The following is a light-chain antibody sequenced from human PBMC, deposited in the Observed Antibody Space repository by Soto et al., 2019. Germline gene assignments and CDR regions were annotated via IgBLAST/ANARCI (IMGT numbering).Light chain of an antibody. CDR3: KSYAGSNTYV. CDR1: KNDIGVYDF. J-gene: IGLJ1*01. V-gene: IGLV2-8*01. CDR2: EVV. Sequence: QSALTQPPSASGSPGQSVTISCTGTKNDIGVYDFVSWYQHHPGKAPRLIIYEVVQRPSGVPDRFSGSKSGNTASRTVSGLQAADEAYDVCKSYAGSNTYVFGSGTKVTVL.